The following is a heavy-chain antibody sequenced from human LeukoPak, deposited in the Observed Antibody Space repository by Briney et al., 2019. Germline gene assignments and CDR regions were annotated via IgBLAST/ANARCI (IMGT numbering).Heavy chain of an antibody. Sequence: GGSLRLSCAASGFTFSSYAMSWVRQAPGKGLEWVSAISGSGGSTYYADSAKGRFTISRDNSKNTLYLQMNSLRAEDTAVYYCAKGAKYYYDSSGYITVPAYYYGMDVWGQGTTVTVSS. CDR1: GFTFSSYA. D-gene: IGHD3-22*01. CDR3: AKGAKYYYDSSGYITVPAYYYGMDV. CDR2: ISGSGGST. J-gene: IGHJ6*02. V-gene: IGHV3-23*01.